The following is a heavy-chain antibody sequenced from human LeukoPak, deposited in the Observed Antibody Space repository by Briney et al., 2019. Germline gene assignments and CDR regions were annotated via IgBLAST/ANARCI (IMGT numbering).Heavy chain of an antibody. CDR1: GFTFSTYW. Sequence: PGGSLRLSCAASGFTFSTYWMSWVRQGPGKGLEWVANIKYDGSEKYYVDSVNGRFTISRGNAKNSLYLQMNSLRAEDTAVYYCARAPREWLLGYYFDYWGQGTLVTVSS. D-gene: IGHD3-3*01. V-gene: IGHV3-7*01. J-gene: IGHJ4*02. CDR3: ARAPREWLLGYYFDY. CDR2: IKYDGSEK.